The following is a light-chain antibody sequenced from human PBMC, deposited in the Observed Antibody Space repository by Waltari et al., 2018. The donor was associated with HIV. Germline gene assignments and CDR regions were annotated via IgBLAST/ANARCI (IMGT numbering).Light chain of an antibody. J-gene: IGKJ2*01. CDR1: QRISSS. V-gene: IGKV1-5*03. CDR2: QAS. Sequence: DIQMTQSPSTLSVAVGDRVLITYRASQRISSSCAWYQQKPGKAPRLLISQASVLEPGVPSRFSGSGSGTDFTLTINILQPDDFGTYYCQQSDTYYTFGQGTKLERK. CDR3: QQSDTYYT.